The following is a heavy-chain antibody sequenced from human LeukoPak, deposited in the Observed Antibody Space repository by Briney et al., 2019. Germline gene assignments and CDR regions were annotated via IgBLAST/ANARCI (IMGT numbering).Heavy chain of an antibody. CDR3: ARDSRLNHFDY. CDR1: GGSISSYY. V-gene: IGHV4-59*01. CDR2: IYYSGST. D-gene: IGHD2-2*01. Sequence: SETLSLTCTVSGGSISSYYWSWIRQRPGKGLEWIGYIYYSGSTNYNPSLKSRVTISVDTSKNQFSLKLSSVTAADTAVYYCARDSRLNHFDYWGQGTLVTVSS. J-gene: IGHJ4*02.